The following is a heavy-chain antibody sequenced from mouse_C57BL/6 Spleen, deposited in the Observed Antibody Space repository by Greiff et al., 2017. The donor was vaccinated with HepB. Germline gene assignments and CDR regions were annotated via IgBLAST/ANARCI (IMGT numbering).Heavy chain of an antibody. J-gene: IGHJ3*01. CDR1: GYTFTSYW. Sequence: VQLQQSGTELVKPGASVKLSCKASGYTFTSYWMHWVKQRPGQGLEWIGNINPSNGGTNYNEKFKSKATLTVDKSSSTAYLQLSSLTSEDSAVYYCARGDDYGSSYRAWFAYWGQGTLVTVSA. CDR2: INPSNGGT. CDR3: ARGDDYGSSYRAWFAY. D-gene: IGHD1-1*01. V-gene: IGHV1-53*01.